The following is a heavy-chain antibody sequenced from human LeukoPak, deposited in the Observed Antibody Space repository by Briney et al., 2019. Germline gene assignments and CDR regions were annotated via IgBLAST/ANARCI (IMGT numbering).Heavy chain of an antibody. J-gene: IGHJ4*02. Sequence: ASVKVSCKASGYTFTSYYMHWVRQAPGQGLEWMGIINPSGGSTSYAQKFQGRVTMTRDMSTSTVYMELSSLRSEDTAVYYCAAYGSGRYSYFNYWGQGTLVTVSS. CDR2: INPSGGST. CDR1: GYTFTSYY. D-gene: IGHD3-10*01. CDR3: AAYGSGRYSYFNY. V-gene: IGHV1-46*01.